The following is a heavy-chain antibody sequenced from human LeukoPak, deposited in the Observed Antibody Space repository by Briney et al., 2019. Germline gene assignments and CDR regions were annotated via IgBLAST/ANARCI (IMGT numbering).Heavy chain of an antibody. D-gene: IGHD3-10*01. CDR2: IYSSGSTI. Sequence: GGSPRLSLAAPGFTLCSYGLSWVRPAPGEGVGRGFYIYSSGSTIYYADSVKGRFTISRDNAKNSLYLQMNSLRAEDTAVYYCARSKGGLWSGESTCDYWGQGTLVTVSS. J-gene: IGHJ4*02. V-gene: IGHV3-48*04. CDR3: ARSKGGLWSGESTCDY. CDR1: GFTLCSYG.